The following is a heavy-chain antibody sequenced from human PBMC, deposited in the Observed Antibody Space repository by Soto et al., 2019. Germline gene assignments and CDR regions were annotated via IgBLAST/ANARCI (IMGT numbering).Heavy chain of an antibody. J-gene: IGHJ3*01. Sequence: QLVESGGGSVQPGGSLRLSCAASGFSFRTFWMAWVRQPPGKGLEWVANINQDESEKHYMDSVKGRLTISRDNAKSSLFLTMNSLRAEDTAVYYCVSSNIVGRPGGGQGTMVTVSS. V-gene: IGHV3-7*01. CDR3: VSSNIVGRPG. D-gene: IGHD6-6*01. CDR2: INQDESEK. CDR1: GFSFRTFW.